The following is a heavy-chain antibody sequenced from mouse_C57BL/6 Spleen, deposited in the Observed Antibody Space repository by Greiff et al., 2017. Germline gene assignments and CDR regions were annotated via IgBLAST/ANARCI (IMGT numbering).Heavy chain of an antibody. CDR1: GYTFTSYW. D-gene: IGHD1-1*01. J-gene: IGHJ1*03. Sequence: QVQLKQPGTELVKPGASVKLSCKASGYTFTSYWMHWVKQRPGQGLEWIGNINPSNGGTTYNEKFKSKAILTVDKSSSTAYMQLSSLTSEDSAVYYCARWGTVVAHWYFDVWGTGTTVTVSS. CDR3: ARWGTVVAHWYFDV. V-gene: IGHV1-53*01. CDR2: INPSNGGT.